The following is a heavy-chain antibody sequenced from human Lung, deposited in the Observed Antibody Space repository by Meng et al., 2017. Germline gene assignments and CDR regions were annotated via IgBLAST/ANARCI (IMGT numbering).Heavy chain of an antibody. V-gene: IGHV3-21*01. CDR1: GFTFSNYS. Sequence: EVQLVESGGGLVTPGGSLRLSCAASGFTFSNYSMNWVRQAPGKGVEWVSSISSDSRYIFYADSVKGRFTISRDNAKNSLYLQMNSLSPEDTAVFYCARFETVGVATGDFWGQGTLVTVSS. D-gene: IGHD2-15*01. CDR3: ARFETVGVATGDF. J-gene: IGHJ4*02. CDR2: ISSDSRYI.